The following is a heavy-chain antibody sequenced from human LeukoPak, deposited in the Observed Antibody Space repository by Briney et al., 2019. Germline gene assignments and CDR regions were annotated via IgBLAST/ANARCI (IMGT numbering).Heavy chain of an antibody. CDR2: INPSGGST. CDR1: GYTFTSYY. Sequence: ASVKVSCKASGYTFTSYYTHWVRQAPGQGLEWMGIINPSGGSTSYAQKFQGRVTITRDMSTSTVYMELSSLRSEDTAVYYCARDRGLTYYDILTGYYTGWFDPWGQGTLVTVSS. D-gene: IGHD3-9*01. CDR3: ARDRGLTYYDILTGYYTGWFDP. J-gene: IGHJ5*02. V-gene: IGHV1-46*01.